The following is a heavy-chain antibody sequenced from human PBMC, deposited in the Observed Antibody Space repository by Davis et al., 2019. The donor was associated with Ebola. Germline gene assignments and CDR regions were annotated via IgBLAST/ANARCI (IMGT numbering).Heavy chain of an antibody. CDR3: ARSRGTGDRRGEDH. CDR1: GGYIGSSGYY. V-gene: IGHV4-39*01. D-gene: IGHD7-27*01. CDR2: IYYSGST. Sequence: PSETLSLTCNVSGGYIGSSGYYWGFVRQPPGKGLEWIGNIYYSGSTNYNPSLQSRVTISIDTARNQFALKLNSVTAADTAVYYCARSRGTGDRRGEDHWGQGILVTVSP. J-gene: IGHJ4*02.